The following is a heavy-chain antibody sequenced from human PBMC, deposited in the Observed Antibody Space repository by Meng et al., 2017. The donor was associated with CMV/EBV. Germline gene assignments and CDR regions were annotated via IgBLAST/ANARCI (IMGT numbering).Heavy chain of an antibody. CDR2: IYYSGST. D-gene: IGHD2-21*02. CDR1: AGCISRGDYC. CDR3: AREGDNPFDY. Sequence: QVQWPGPGQGMFKATQPLSCTVTVGAGCISRGDYCCSWIRQTGGKGIGWIGYIYYSGSTYYNPSLKSRVTISVETSKNQYSMKMSSVTAAETAVYYCAREGDNPFDYWGQGTLVTVSS. V-gene: IGHV4-30-4*08. J-gene: IGHJ4*02.